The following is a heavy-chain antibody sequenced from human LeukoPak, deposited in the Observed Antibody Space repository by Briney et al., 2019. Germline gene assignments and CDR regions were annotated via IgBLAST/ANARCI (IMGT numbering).Heavy chain of an antibody. V-gene: IGHV1-3*01. Sequence: ASVKDSCKASGYTFTSYAMHWVRQAPGQRLEWMGWINAGNGNTKYSQKFQGRVTITRDTSASTAYMELSSLRSEDTAVYYCARGLGSYSGRTDYWGQGTLVTVSS. CDR3: ARGLGSYSGRTDY. J-gene: IGHJ4*02. CDR1: GYTFTSYA. CDR2: INAGNGNT. D-gene: IGHD1-26*01.